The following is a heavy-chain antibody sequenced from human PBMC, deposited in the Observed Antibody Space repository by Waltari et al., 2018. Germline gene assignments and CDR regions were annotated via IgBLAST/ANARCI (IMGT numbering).Heavy chain of an antibody. V-gene: IGHV1-46*01. Sequence: QVQLVQSGAEVKKPGASVKVSCKASEHTFMNYQIHWVRQAPGQGLEWMGIINPKGGYTLYAQKFQGRVTVTSETSTSTVYMELSNLRSEDTAVYYCAKEDDACDIWGQGTMVTVSS. CDR3: AKEDDACDI. J-gene: IGHJ3*02. CDR2: INPKGGYT. CDR1: EHTFMNYQ.